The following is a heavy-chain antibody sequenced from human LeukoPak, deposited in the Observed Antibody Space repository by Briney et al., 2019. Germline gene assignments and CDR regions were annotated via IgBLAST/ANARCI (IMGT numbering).Heavy chain of an antibody. CDR2: ISWNSGSI. V-gene: IGHV3-9*03. Sequence: PGGSLRLSCTASGITLSNYWMHWVRQAPGKGLEWVSGISWNSGSIGYADSVKGRFTISRDNAKNSLYLQMNSLRAEDMALYYCAKEDHDYGDYRVSGAFDIWGQGTMVTVSS. J-gene: IGHJ3*02. D-gene: IGHD4-17*01. CDR3: AKEDHDYGDYRVSGAFDI. CDR1: GITLSNYW.